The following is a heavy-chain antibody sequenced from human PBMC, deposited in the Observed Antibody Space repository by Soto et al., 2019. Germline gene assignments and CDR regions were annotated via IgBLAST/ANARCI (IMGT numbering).Heavy chain of an antibody. CDR2: ISASGLET. J-gene: IGHJ4*02. D-gene: IGHD2-8*01. CDR3: AMVRDS. CDR1: GLIFTKYA. V-gene: IGHV3-23*01. Sequence: GGSLRLSCSASGLIFTKYALNWVRQAPGKGLEWVAGISASGLETHYADSVKGRFTISRDNSKKILYLQMNSLRGDDTAIYYCAMVRDSWGQGTLVTVSS.